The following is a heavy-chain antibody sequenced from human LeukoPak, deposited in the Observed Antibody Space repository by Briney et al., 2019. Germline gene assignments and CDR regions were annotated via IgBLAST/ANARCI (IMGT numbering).Heavy chain of an antibody. V-gene: IGHV3-23*01. CDR1: GFTFSFNA. Sequence: PGGSLRLSCAASGFTFSFNAMSWVRQPPGKGLEWVSGISGSGGSSYIVDPLKGRFTISRDNSKNTLYLQMNSLRAEDTAMYYCARSLAGSSWYPVDYWGQGTLVTVSS. J-gene: IGHJ4*02. CDR3: ARSLAGSSWYPVDY. CDR2: ISGSGGSS. D-gene: IGHD6-13*01.